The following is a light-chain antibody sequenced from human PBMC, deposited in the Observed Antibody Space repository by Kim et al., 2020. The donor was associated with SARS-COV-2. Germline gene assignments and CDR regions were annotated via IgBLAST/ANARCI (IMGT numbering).Light chain of an antibody. CDR1: SLRSYY. CDR2: GDE. Sequence: SSELTQDPAVSVALGQTVTITCQGDSLRSYYASWFRQKSGQAPILVIYGDENRPSGIPDRFSGSGLGNTASLTITGAQAEDEADYYCNSRDSSGNHLLFG. V-gene: IGLV3-19*01. J-gene: IGLJ3*02. CDR3: NSRDSSGNHLL.